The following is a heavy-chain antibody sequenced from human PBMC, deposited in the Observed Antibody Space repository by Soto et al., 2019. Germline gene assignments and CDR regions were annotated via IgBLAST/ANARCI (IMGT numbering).Heavy chain of an antibody. CDR3: AREAGPDRWFDP. Sequence: QVQLQESGPGLVEPSETLSLTCTVSGASISSYFWTWIRQPAGKGLGWIGRMSTSGTTNYNPSLKSRVTMSVDTSKNHFSLNLSSVTAADTAVYYCAREAGPDRWFDPWGQGTLVNVSS. D-gene: IGHD6-19*01. J-gene: IGHJ5*02. CDR1: GASISSYF. V-gene: IGHV4-4*07. CDR2: MSTSGTT.